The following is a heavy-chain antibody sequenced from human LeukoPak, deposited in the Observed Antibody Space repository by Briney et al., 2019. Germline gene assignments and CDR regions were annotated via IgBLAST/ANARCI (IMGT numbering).Heavy chain of an antibody. D-gene: IGHD2-15*01. CDR2: ISWNSGSI. Sequence: PGRSLRLSCAASGFTFDDYAMHWVRQAPGKGLECVSGISWNSGSIGYADSVKGRFTISRDNAKNSLYLQMNSLRAEDMALYYCARVSRHTLDYWGQGTLVTVSS. V-gene: IGHV3-9*03. CDR3: ARVSRHTLDY. CDR1: GFTFDDYA. J-gene: IGHJ4*02.